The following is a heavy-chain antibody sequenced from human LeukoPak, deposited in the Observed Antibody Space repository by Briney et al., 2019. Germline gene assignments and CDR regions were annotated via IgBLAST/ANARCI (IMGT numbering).Heavy chain of an antibody. D-gene: IGHD6-13*01. Sequence: PGGSLRLSCAASGFTFSDYYMSWIRQAPGEGLEWVSYISSSGGIIYYADSVKGRFTISRDNGKNSLYLQMNSLRAEDTAVYYCARGLGIAAARDYWGQGTLVTVSS. CDR3: ARGLGIAAARDY. CDR2: ISSSGGII. CDR1: GFTFSDYY. V-gene: IGHV3-11*01. J-gene: IGHJ4*02.